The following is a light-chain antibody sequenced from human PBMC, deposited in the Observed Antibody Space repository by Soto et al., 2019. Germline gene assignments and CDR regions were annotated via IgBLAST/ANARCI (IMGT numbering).Light chain of an antibody. CDR2: AAS. V-gene: IGKV1-39*01. CDR3: QQSSSSPET. CDR1: QSMSNY. J-gene: IGKJ2*01. Sequence: DIQLTQSPSSLSASVGDRVTITCRASQSMSNYLNLYQQKPGKAPVLLIYAASSLRSGVPSRFSGSASGTDFTLTISSLQPEDFATYYCQQSSSSPETFGQGTRLDIK.